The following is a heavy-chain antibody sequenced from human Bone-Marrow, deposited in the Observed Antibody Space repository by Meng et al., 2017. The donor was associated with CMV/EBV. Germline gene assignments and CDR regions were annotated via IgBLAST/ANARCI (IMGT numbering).Heavy chain of an antibody. D-gene: IGHD3-16*02. J-gene: IGHJ4*02. Sequence: FTSYAMHWVRQAPGHRLEWMGWINAGNGNTKYSQKFQGRVTITRDTSASTAYMELSSLRSEDTAVYYCAREGYYDYVWGSYRYFDYWGQGTLVTVSS. CDR3: AREGYYDYVWGSYRYFDY. CDR1: FTSYA. V-gene: IGHV1-3*01. CDR2: INAGNGNT.